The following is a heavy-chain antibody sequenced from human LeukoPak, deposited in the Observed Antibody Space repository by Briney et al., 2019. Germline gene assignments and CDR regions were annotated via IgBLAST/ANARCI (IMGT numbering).Heavy chain of an antibody. V-gene: IGHV3-23*01. CDR1: GFTFSSYG. D-gene: IGHD3-22*01. J-gene: IGHJ4*02. Sequence: GGTLRLSCAASGFTFSSYGMSWVRQAPGKGLEWVSAISGSGGSTYYADSVKGRFIISRDNSKNTLYLQMNSLRAEDTAVYYCAESGNYYDSSGYLDYWGQGTLVTVSS. CDR3: AESGNYYDSSGYLDY. CDR2: ISGSGGST.